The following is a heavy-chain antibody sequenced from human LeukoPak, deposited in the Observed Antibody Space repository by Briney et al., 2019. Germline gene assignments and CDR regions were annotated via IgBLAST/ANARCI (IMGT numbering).Heavy chain of an antibody. V-gene: IGHV3-23*01. CDR2: ISGSGGST. D-gene: IGHD6-13*01. CDR1: GFTFSSYA. CDR3: AKDPARVAAAGTWVDY. Sequence: GGSLRLSCAASGFTFSSYAMSWVRQAPGKGLEWVSAISGSGGSTYYADSVKGRFTISRDNSKNTLYLQMNSLRAEDTAVYYCAKDPARVAAAGTWVDYWGRGTLVTVSS. J-gene: IGHJ4*02.